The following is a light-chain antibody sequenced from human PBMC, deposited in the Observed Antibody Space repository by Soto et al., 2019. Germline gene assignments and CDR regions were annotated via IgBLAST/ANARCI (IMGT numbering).Light chain of an antibody. V-gene: IGKV3D-20*02. Sequence: EVVLTQSPGTLSLSPGERATLSCRASQRVSTSYLAWYQQRPGQAPRLLIYGASIRATGVPDRFSGSGSGTDFTLTIRRLEPEDFAVYYCQQRYSWPLTFGGGTRVEIK. J-gene: IGKJ4*01. CDR3: QQRYSWPLT. CDR2: GAS. CDR1: QRVSTSY.